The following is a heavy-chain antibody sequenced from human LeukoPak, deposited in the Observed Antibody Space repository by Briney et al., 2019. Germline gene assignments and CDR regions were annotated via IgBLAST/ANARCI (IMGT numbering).Heavy chain of an antibody. Sequence: SETLSLTCTVSGGSISSYYWSWIRQPAGKGLEWIGRIYTSGSTNYNPSLKSRVTMSVDTSKNQFSLKLSSVTAADTAVYYCARGYYDFWSGYYYYYGMDVWAKGPRSPSP. V-gene: IGHV4-4*07. CDR3: ARGYYDFWSGYYYYYGMDV. D-gene: IGHD3-3*01. J-gene: IGHJ6*02. CDR2: IYTSGST. CDR1: GGSISSYY.